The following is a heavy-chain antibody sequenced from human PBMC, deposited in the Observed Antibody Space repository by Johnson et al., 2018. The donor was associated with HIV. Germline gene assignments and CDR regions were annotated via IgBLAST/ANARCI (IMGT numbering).Heavy chain of an antibody. CDR2: IYSGGST. Sequence: VQLLESGGGVVQPGGSLRLSCAASGFTFSSYWMSWVRQAPGKGLAWVSVIYSGGSTYYADSVKGRFTISRDNSKNTLYLQMNSLRAEDTAIYYCVKGMDSSSWYAFDIWGQGTMVTVSS. CDR1: GFTFSSYW. J-gene: IGHJ3*02. CDR3: VKGMDSSSWYAFDI. V-gene: IGHV3-66*01. D-gene: IGHD6-13*01.